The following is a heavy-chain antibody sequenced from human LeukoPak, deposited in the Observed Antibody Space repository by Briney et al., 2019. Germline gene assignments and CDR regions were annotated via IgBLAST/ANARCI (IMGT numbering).Heavy chain of an antibody. CDR1: GFMFTTFA. Sequence: GGSLRLSCAASGFMFTTFAMSCVRQAPGKGLEWVSAIGGDGGRTYYADSVKGRFTISRDNSKDTAFLQMNSLRAEDTAVYYCAKASRQGAVASPLDYWGQGTLVTVSS. V-gene: IGHV3-23*01. CDR2: IGGDGGRT. J-gene: IGHJ4*02. CDR3: AKASRQGAVASPLDY. D-gene: IGHD6-19*01.